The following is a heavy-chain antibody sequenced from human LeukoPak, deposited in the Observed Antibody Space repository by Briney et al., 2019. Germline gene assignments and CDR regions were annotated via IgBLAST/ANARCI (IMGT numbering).Heavy chain of an antibody. J-gene: IGHJ5*02. V-gene: IGHV4-39*01. CDR1: GGFISSSDYY. CDR2: IHYTGST. CDR3: ARLRIPNWFDP. Sequence: SETLSLTCIVSGGFISSSDYYWGWIRQPPGKGLEWIGSIHYTGSTYYNPSLKSRVIISVDTSKNQFSLKLSSVTAADTTVFYCARLRIPNWFDPWGQGTLVTVSS.